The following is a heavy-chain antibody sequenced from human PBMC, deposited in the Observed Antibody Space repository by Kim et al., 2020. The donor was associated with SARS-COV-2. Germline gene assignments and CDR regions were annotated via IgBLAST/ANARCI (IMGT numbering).Heavy chain of an antibody. CDR3: ARDLGAEMATITATDY. D-gene: IGHD5-12*01. V-gene: IGHV3-30-3*01. Sequence: GGSLRLSCAASGFTFSSYAMHWVRQAPGKGLEWVAVISYDGSNKYYADSVKGRFTISRDNSKNTLYLQMNSLRAEDTAVYYCARDLGAEMATITATDYWGQGTLVTVSS. J-gene: IGHJ4*02. CDR1: GFTFSSYA. CDR2: ISYDGSNK.